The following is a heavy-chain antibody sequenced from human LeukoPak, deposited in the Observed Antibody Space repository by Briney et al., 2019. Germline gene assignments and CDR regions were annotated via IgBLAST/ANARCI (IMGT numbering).Heavy chain of an antibody. Sequence: PGGSLRLSCAAYGFTFRSYGMHWVRQAPGKGLEWVAAISYDGSNEYYVDSVKGRFTISRDNSKNTLYLQTDSLRAEDTAVYYCARAPSGYYPYFDYWGQGTLVTVSS. CDR3: ARAPSGYYPYFDY. J-gene: IGHJ4*02. CDR1: GFTFRSYG. D-gene: IGHD3-22*01. V-gene: IGHV3-30*03. CDR2: ISYDGSNE.